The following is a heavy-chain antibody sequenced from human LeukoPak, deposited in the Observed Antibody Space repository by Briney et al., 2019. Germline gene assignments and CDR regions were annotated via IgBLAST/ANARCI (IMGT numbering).Heavy chain of an antibody. V-gene: IGHV1-69*13. CDR2: IIPIFGTA. J-gene: IGHJ4*02. CDR3: ARGNSSGWYGQRNTDY. Sequence: GASVKVSCKASGGTFSSYAISWVRQAPGQGLEWMGGIIPIFGTANYAQKFQGRVTITADESTSTAYMELSSLRSEDTAVYYCARGNSSGWYGQRNTDYWGQGTLVTVSS. D-gene: IGHD6-19*01. CDR1: GGTFSSYA.